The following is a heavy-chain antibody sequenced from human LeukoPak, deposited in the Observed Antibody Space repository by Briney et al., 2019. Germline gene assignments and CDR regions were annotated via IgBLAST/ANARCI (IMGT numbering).Heavy chain of an antibody. CDR1: GFTFSDFA. CDR3: AKNLGPFDV. J-gene: IGHJ3*01. V-gene: IGHV3-23*01. D-gene: IGHD3-16*01. CDR2: IGDAGT. Sequence: GGSLRVSCAASGFTFSDFAMTWVRQAPGKGLEWVSSIGDAGTYYADSVKGRFTISRDNSKNMLYLQLNSLRAGDTAMYYCAKNLGPFDVRGQGTMVTVSS.